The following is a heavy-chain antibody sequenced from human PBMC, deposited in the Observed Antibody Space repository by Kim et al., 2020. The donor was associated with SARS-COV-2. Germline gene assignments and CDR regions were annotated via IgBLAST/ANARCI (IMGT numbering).Heavy chain of an antibody. CDR2: ISSSSSYI. D-gene: IGHD3-10*01. V-gene: IGHV3-21*01. J-gene: IGHJ3*02. Sequence: GGSLRLSCAASGFTFSSYSMNWVRQAPGKGLEWVSSISSSSSYIYYADSVKGRFTISRDNAKNSLYLQMNSLRAEDTAVYYCARVPVLLWFGELLSNDAFDIWGQGTMVTVSS. CDR3: ARVPVLLWFGELLSNDAFDI. CDR1: GFTFSSYS.